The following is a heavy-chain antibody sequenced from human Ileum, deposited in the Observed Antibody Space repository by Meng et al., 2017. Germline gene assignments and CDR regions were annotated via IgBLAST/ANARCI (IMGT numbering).Heavy chain of an antibody. J-gene: IGHJ3*02. CDR3: ARDLNYRVGSAYYDAFDI. Sequence: GGSLRLSCSASGFTFSIYSLSWVRQAPGKGLEWVANIQTDLSDKKYVDSVKGRFTISRDNAKNSLYLQMNRLTVEDTALYFCARDLNYRVGSAYYDAFDIWGQGTMVTVSS. CDR1: GFTFSIYS. D-gene: IGHD3-22*01. CDR2: IQTDLSDK. V-gene: IGHV3-7*01.